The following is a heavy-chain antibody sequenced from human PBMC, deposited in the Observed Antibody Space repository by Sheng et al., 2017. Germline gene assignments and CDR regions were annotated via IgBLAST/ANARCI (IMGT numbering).Heavy chain of an antibody. D-gene: IGHD6-19*01. V-gene: IGHV3-23*04. CDR2: ITSGGVST. CDR1: GFTFSNHV. CDR3: AKGAFPTSGWFDY. J-gene: IGHJ4*01. Sequence: EVHLVQSGGGLEQPGGSLRLSCAVSGFTFSNHVMNWVRQAPGKGLEWVSSITSGGVSTFYSDSVKGRFIISRDNSKNTLYLQMNSLRGEDTAIYYCAKGAFPTSGWFDYWG.